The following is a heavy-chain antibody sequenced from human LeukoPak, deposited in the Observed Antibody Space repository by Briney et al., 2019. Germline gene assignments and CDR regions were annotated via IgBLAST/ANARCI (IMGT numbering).Heavy chain of an antibody. CDR1: GYTFTSYD. Sequence: GASVKVSCKASGYTFTSYDINWVRQATGQGLEWMGWMNPNSGNTGYAQKFQGRVTMTRNTSISTAYMELSSLRSEGTAVYYCALLGSGWANFDYWGQGTLVTVSS. D-gene: IGHD6-19*01. CDR3: ALLGSGWANFDY. CDR2: MNPNSGNT. J-gene: IGHJ4*02. V-gene: IGHV1-8*01.